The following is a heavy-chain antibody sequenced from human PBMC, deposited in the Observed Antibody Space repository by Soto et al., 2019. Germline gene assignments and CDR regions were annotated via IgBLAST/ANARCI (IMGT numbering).Heavy chain of an antibody. V-gene: IGHV1-69*13. CDR2: IIPIFGTA. CDR3: AREIVGATSYYYYGMDV. Sequence: ASVKVSCKASGGTFSSYAISWVRQAPGQGLEWMGGIIPIFGTANYAQKFQGRVTITADESTSTAYMELSSLRSEDTAVYYCAREIVGATSYYYYGMDVWGQGTTVTVSS. J-gene: IGHJ6*02. D-gene: IGHD1-26*01. CDR1: GGTFSSYA.